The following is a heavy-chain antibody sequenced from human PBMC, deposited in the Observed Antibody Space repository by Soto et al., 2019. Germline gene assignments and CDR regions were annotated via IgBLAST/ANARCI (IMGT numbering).Heavy chain of an antibody. CDR1: GFTFSGHW. Sequence: EVQLVESGGDLVQPGGSLRLSCAASGFTFSGHWMHWVRQVPGKGLEWVSRINTDGATSTYADSVKGRFTISRDNAKNTLYLQMSALRAEDTALYYCAREAGYCSRTSCYRRAFDTWGQGTTVTVPS. D-gene: IGHD2-2*01. V-gene: IGHV3-74*03. CDR2: INTDGATS. CDR3: AREAGYCSRTSCYRRAFDT. J-gene: IGHJ3*02.